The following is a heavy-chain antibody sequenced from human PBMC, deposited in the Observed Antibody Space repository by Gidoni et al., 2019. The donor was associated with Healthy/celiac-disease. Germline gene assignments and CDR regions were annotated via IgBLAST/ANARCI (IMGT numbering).Heavy chain of an antibody. CDR1: GVSISSSSYY. Sequence: QLQLQESGPGLVKPSETLSLTCPVSGVSISSSSYYWGWIRQPPGKGLEWIGSIYYSGSTYYNPSLKSRVTISVDTSKNQFSLKLSSVTAADTAVYYCARLGRFLDPGKDYWGQGTLVTVSS. V-gene: IGHV4-39*01. CDR2: IYYSGST. J-gene: IGHJ4*02. CDR3: ARLGRFLDPGKDY. D-gene: IGHD3-3*01.